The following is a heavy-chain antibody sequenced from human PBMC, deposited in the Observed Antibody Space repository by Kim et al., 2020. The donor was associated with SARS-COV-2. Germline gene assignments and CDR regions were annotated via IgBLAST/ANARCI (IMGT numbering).Heavy chain of an antibody. CDR2: ISYDGSNK. CDR1: GFTFSSYA. CDR3: ARDRWYYGSGSYHNYYYGMDV. Sequence: GGSLRLSCAASGFTFSSYAIHWVRQAPGKGLEWVAVISYDGSNKYYADSVKGRFTISRDSSKNTLYLQMNSLRAEDTAVYYCARDRWYYGSGSYHNYYYGMDVWGQGTTVTVSS. D-gene: IGHD3-10*01. V-gene: IGHV3-30*04. J-gene: IGHJ6*02.